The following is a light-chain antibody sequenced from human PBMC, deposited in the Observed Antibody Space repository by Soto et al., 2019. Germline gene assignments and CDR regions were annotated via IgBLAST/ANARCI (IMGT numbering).Light chain of an antibody. J-gene: IGLJ1*01. Sequence: QSVLTQPPSASGSPGQSGTISCTGTSSDVGGYNYVSWYQQHPGKAPKLMSYEVSKRPSGVPDRFSGSKSGNTASLTVSGLQAEDEADYYCSSYAGSNNYVFGTGTKLTVL. CDR1: SSDVGGYNY. V-gene: IGLV2-8*01. CDR2: EVS. CDR3: SSYAGSNNYV.